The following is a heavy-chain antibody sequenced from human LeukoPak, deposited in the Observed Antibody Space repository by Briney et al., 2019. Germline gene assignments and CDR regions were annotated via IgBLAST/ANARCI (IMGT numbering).Heavy chain of an antibody. D-gene: IGHD1-14*01. V-gene: IGHV3-21*01. CDR1: GFTFSSYS. CDR2: ISSSSSCI. CDR3: ARVITGTTRHLDY. Sequence: GGSLRLSCAASGFTFSSYSMNWVRQAPGKGLEWVSSISSSSSCIYYADSVKGRFTISRDNAKNSLYLQMNSLRAEDTAVYYCARVITGTTRHLDYWGQGTLVTVSS. J-gene: IGHJ4*02.